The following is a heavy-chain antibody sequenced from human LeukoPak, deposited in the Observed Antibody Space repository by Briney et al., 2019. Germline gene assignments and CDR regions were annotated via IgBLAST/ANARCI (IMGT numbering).Heavy chain of an antibody. V-gene: IGHV4-34*01. D-gene: IGHD3-22*01. J-gene: IGHJ4*02. Sequence: SETLSLTCAVYGGSFRGYYWSWIRQPPGTGLEWIGRINHSGTTKYNPSLKSRVTISIDTSKNQFSLKLSSVTAADTAAYYCARGREYDSSGYYFFDYWGQGTLVTVSS. CDR3: ARGREYDSSGYYFFDY. CDR2: INHSGTT. CDR1: GGSFRGYY.